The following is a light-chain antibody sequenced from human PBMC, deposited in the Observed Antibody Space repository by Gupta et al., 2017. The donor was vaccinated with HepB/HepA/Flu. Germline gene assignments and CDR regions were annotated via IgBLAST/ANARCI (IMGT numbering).Light chain of an antibody. Sequence: QSALTQPASVSGSPGQSIPLSCTGTSSDVGGYNYVSWYQQHPGKSPKLMIYDVSNRPSGVSNRFSGSKSGNTASLTISGLQAEDEADYYCSSYTSISTPVVFGGGTKLTVL. J-gene: IGLJ2*01. CDR3: SSYTSISTPVV. CDR1: SSDVGGYNY. V-gene: IGLV2-14*03. CDR2: DVS.